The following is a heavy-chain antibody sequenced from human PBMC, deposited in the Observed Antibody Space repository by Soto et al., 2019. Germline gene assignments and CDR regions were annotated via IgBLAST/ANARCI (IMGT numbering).Heavy chain of an antibody. Sequence: QVQQVQSGAEVKKPGASVKVSCKASGYTFTSYGISWVRQAPGQGLEWMGWISAYNGNTNYAQKLQGRVTMTTDTSTSTAYMELRSLRSDDTAVYYCARVLVRFLEWSTLTHYYYYGMDVWGQGTTVTVSS. J-gene: IGHJ6*02. CDR3: ARVLVRFLEWSTLTHYYYYGMDV. CDR2: ISAYNGNT. D-gene: IGHD3-3*01. V-gene: IGHV1-18*01. CDR1: GYTFTSYG.